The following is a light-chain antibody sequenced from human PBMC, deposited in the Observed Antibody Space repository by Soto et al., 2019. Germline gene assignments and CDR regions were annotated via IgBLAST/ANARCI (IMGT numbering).Light chain of an antibody. V-gene: IGKV3-20*01. CDR2: GAS. Sequence: VLTQSPGTLSLSPGERATLSCRASQSVTSSYLAWYQQKPGQAPRLLIYGASSRATGIPDRFSGSGSGTDFTLTISRLEPEDFAVYYCQQYGSSPCTFGQGTKVENK. J-gene: IGKJ1*01. CDR1: QSVTSSY. CDR3: QQYGSSPCT.